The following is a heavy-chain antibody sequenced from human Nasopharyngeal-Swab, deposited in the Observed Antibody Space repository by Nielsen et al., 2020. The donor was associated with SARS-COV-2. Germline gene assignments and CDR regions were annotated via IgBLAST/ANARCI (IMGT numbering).Heavy chain of an antibody. D-gene: IGHD3-3*01. CDR3: TSNTYYDFWSGDGFDY. V-gene: IGHV3-49*02. CDR2: IRSKAYGGTT. Sequence: WTRQPPGKGLEWVGFIRSKAYGGTTEYAASVKGRFTISRDDSKSIAYLQMNSLKTEDTAVYYCTSNTYYDFWSGDGFDYWGQGTLVTVSS. J-gene: IGHJ4*02.